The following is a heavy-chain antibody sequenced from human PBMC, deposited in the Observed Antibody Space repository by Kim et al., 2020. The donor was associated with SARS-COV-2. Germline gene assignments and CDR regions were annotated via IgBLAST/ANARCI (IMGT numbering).Heavy chain of an antibody. D-gene: IGHD3-22*01. Sequence: ASVKVSCKASGYTFTNYAIHWVRQAPGQRLEWMGWINAGNGNTKYSQKFQGRVTITRDTSASTAYMDVSSLRSEDTAVYYCARDSQDDSSGYPGYWGQGTLVIVSS. V-gene: IGHV1-3*01. CDR2: INAGNGNT. CDR3: ARDSQDDSSGYPGY. CDR1: GYTFTNYA. J-gene: IGHJ4*02.